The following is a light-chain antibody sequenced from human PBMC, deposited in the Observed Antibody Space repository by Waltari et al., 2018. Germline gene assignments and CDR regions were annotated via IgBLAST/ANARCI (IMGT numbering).Light chain of an antibody. CDR2: AAS. CDR1: QSISSY. CDR3: QQRYSTPLT. J-gene: IGKJ4*01. V-gene: IGKV1-39*01. Sequence: DIQMTQSPSSLSASVGDRVTITCRASQSISSYLNWYQQKPGKAPKLLIYAASSLQSGVPARCSGSGSRTDFTRTISSLQTEDFATYYCQQRYSTPLTFGGGTKVEIK.